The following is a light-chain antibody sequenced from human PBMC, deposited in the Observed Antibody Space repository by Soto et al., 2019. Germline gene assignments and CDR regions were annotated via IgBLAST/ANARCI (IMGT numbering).Light chain of an antibody. Sequence: QSVLTQPASVSGSPGQSITISCTGTSSDVGGYNYVSWYQQYPGKAPKLMIYDVSNRPSGVSNRFSGYKSGNTASLNISWLQDEDEGDYYGSSHRISNTLVFGSEAKVTVL. CDR1: SSDVGGYNY. CDR2: DVS. J-gene: IGLJ1*01. CDR3: SSHRISNTLV. V-gene: IGLV2-14*01.